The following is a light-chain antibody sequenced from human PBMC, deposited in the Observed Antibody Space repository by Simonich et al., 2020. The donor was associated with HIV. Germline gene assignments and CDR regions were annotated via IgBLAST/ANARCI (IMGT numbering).Light chain of an antibody. V-gene: IGLV2-23*01. CDR2: EDR. J-gene: IGLJ2*01. CDR1: SRVVGSYSL. Sequence: QSALTQTRSVSGSPGQSLTISCTGTSRVVGSYSLVSWYQQHPGKAPKLMIYEDRKRPSGVSNRFSASKSGNTASLTISGLQTEDEADYYCCSYARRSTLVFGGGTKLTVL. CDR3: CSYARRSTLV.